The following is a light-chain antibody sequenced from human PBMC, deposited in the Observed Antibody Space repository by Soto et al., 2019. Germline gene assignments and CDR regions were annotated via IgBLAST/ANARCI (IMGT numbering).Light chain of an antibody. Sequence: QSVLTQPRSVSAAPGQRVTISCSGSTSNIGSNYVSWYQQLPGTAPKLLIYDNSQRPSGIPDRFSGSKSGTSATLDITGLQTGDEADYFCGTWDNSLSSFVFATGTKVTVL. CDR3: GTWDNSLSSFV. CDR1: TSNIGSNY. CDR2: DNS. V-gene: IGLV1-51*01. J-gene: IGLJ1*01.